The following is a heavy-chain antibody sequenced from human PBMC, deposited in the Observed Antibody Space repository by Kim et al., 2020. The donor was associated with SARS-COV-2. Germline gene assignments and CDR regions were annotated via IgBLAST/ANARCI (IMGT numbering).Heavy chain of an antibody. Sequence: GGSLRLSCAASGFTFSSYWMSWVRQAPGKGLEWVANIKQDGSEKYYVDPVKGRFTISRDNAKNSLYLQMNSLRAEDPAVYYCARAYYDFWSGYIEDYWGQGTLVTVSS. CDR3: ARAYYDFWSGYIEDY. V-gene: IGHV3-7*01. CDR2: IKQDGSEK. D-gene: IGHD3-3*01. J-gene: IGHJ4*02. CDR1: GFTFSSYW.